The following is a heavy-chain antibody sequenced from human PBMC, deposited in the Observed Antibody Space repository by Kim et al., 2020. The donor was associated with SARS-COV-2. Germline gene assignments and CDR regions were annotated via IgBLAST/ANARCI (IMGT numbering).Heavy chain of an antibody. V-gene: IGHV3-23*01. CDR2: ISGSGGST. J-gene: IGHJ6*02. CDR3: ATQTLGSGYVLYGMDV. CDR1: GFTFSSYA. D-gene: IGHD5-12*01. Sequence: GGSLRLSCAASGFTFSSYAMSWVRQAPGKGLEWVSAISGSGGSTYYADSVKGRFTISRDNSKNTLYLQMNSLRAEDTAVYYCATQTLGSGYVLYGMDVWGQGTTVTVSS.